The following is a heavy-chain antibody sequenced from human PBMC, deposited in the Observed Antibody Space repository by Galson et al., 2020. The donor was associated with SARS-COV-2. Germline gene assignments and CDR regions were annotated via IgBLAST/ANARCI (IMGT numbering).Heavy chain of an antibody. V-gene: IGHV3-48*03. J-gene: IGHJ3*02. Sequence: TGGSLRLSCAASGFTFSSYEMNWVRQAPGKGLEWVSYISSSGSTIYYADSVKGRFTISRDNAKNSLYLQMNSLRAEDTAVYYCAREGYSSQGYYVSSGDRHDAFDIWGQGTMVTVSS. CDR1: GFTFSSYE. CDR3: AREGYSSQGYYVSSGDRHDAFDI. D-gene: IGHD3-22*01. CDR2: ISSSGSTI.